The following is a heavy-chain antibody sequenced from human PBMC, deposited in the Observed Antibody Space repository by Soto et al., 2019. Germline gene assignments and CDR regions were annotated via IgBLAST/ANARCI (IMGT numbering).Heavy chain of an antibody. CDR1: GFNFSSYG. J-gene: IGHJ4*02. D-gene: IGHD6-13*01. Sequence: QVQLVECGGCVVQPGRSLRLSCAASGFNFSSYGMHWVCQAPAKGLEWVAVIWYDGSNKYYADSVKGRFTISRDNSKNTLYLQTNCLRAEDTAVYYCARDYRSSWPRHWGQGTLVTVSS. CDR2: IWYDGSNK. CDR3: ARDYRSSWPRH. V-gene: IGHV3-33*01.